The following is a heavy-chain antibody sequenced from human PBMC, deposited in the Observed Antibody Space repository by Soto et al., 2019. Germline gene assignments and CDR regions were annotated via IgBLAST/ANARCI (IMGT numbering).Heavy chain of an antibody. CDR3: ARLAYCGGDCYYRYYYYYGMDV. CDR1: GYSFTSYW. D-gene: IGHD2-21*02. Sequence: VESLKISCKGSGYSFTSYWIGWVRQMPGKGLEWMGIIYPGDSDTRYSPSFQGQVTISADKSISTAYLQWSSLKASDTAMYYCARLAYCGGDCYYRYYYYYGMDVWGQGTTVTVSS. V-gene: IGHV5-51*01. CDR2: IYPGDSDT. J-gene: IGHJ6*02.